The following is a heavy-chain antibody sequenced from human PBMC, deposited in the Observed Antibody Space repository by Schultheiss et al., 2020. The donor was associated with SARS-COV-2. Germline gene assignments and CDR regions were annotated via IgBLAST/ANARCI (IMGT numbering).Heavy chain of an antibody. J-gene: IGHJ5*01. Sequence: GGSLRLSCTASGFTFSSYEMNWVRQAPGKGLEWISYISSNGRTIWYADPVKGRFTTSRDNAKDSLFLQLNSLRVDDTAVYYCARDPRGMDSWGQGTLVTVSS. D-gene: IGHD1-26*01. V-gene: IGHV3-48*03. CDR3: ARDPRGMDS. CDR1: GFTFSSYE. CDR2: ISSNGRTI.